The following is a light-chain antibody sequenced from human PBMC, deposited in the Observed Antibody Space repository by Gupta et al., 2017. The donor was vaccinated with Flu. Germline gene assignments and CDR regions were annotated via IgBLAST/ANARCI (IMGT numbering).Light chain of an antibody. CDR2: QVT. CDR1: SSDIGGYNY. J-gene: IGLJ3*02. V-gene: IGLV2-8*01. Sequence: VTISCTGTSSDIGGYNYVSWYQQHPGKAPKRIIDQVTKRPSGVPDRFSGSKSGNTASLTVSGLQPEDEADYYCSSYAGNDNFWGFGGGTKLTVL. CDR3: SSYAGNDNFWG.